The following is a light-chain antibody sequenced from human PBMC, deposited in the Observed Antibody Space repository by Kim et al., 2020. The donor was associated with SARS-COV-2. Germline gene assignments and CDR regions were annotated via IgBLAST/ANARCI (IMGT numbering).Light chain of an antibody. CDR1: QSVSGSY. Sequence: EIVLTQSPGTLSLSPGERATLSCRASQSVSGSYLAWYQQKPGQAPRLLIYGASSRATGIPDRFSGSGSGTDFTLTISRLEPEDFAVYYCQQLRTFGQGTKVDIK. J-gene: IGKJ1*01. CDR3: QQLRT. CDR2: GAS. V-gene: IGKV3-20*01.